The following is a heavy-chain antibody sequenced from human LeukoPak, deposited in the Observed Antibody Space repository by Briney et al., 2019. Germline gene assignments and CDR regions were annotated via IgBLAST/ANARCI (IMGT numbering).Heavy chain of an antibody. D-gene: IGHD3-10*02. J-gene: IGHJ4*02. CDR1: GGSISSSSYY. CDR3: ARVGPYVVDTRSEPLYYFDY. V-gene: IGHV4-39*07. Sequence: SETLSLTCTVSGGSISSSSYYWGWIRQPPGKGLEWIGSIYYSGSTYYNPSLKSRVTISVDTSKNQFSLKLSSVTAADTAVYYCARVGPYVVDTRSEPLYYFDYWGQGTLVTVSS. CDR2: IYYSGST.